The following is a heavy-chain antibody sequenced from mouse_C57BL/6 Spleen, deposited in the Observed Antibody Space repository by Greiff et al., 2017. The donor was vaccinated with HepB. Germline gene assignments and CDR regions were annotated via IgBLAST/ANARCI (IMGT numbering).Heavy chain of an antibody. J-gene: IGHJ2*01. V-gene: IGHV1-76*01. CDR2: IYPGSGNT. CDR3: ARCYYSNYYFDY. Sequence: QVHVKQSGAELVRPGASVKLSCKASGYTFTDYYINWVKQRPGQGLEWIARIYPGSGNTYYNEKFKGKATLTAEKSSSTAYMQLSSLTSEDSAVYFCARCYYSNYYFDYWGQGTTLTVSS. D-gene: IGHD2-5*01. CDR1: GYTFTDYY.